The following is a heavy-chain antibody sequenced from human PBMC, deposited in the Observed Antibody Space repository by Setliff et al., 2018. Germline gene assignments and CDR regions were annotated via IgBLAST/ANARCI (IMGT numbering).Heavy chain of an antibody. Sequence: PSETLSLTCTVSGDSISSRRNYWGWFRQPAGKGLEWLGQIYTSWSTNYNPSLKGRATLSIDASKRQFSLKLTSMTAADTAVYYCAKGGGRYHSDSWGQGILVTVSS. J-gene: IGHJ4*02. CDR1: GDSISSRRNY. D-gene: IGHD1-1*01. V-gene: IGHV4-61*09. CDR2: IYTSWST. CDR3: AKGGGRYHSDS.